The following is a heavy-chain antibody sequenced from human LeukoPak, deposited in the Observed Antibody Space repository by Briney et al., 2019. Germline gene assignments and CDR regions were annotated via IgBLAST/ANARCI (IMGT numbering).Heavy chain of an antibody. D-gene: IGHD6-13*01. CDR1: RGSISSYY. CDR3: ARVSPIPAAGSSYYFAMDV. CDR2: IYSSGTT. J-gene: IGHJ6*02. V-gene: IGHV4-4*07. Sequence: SETLSLTRTVSRGSISSYYWSWIRPPAAKGLEWIGRIYSSGTTTYNPSFKSRVTMSLDTSNNQLSLKLTSVTAADTAVYYCARVSPIPAAGSSYYFAMDVWGQGTTVTVSS.